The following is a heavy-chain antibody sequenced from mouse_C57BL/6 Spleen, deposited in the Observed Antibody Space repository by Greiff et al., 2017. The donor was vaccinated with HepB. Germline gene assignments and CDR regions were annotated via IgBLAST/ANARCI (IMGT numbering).Heavy chain of an antibody. CDR3: ARSDGNYVWYFDV. V-gene: IGHV7-3*01. CDR2: IRNKANGYTT. D-gene: IGHD2-1*01. CDR1: GFTFTDYY. Sequence: EVKLLESGGGLVQPGGSLSLSCAASGFTFTDYYMSWVRQPPGKALEWLGFIRNKANGYTTEYSASVKGRFTISRDNSQSILYLQMNALRAEDSATYYCARSDGNYVWYFDVWGTGTTVTVSS. J-gene: IGHJ1*03.